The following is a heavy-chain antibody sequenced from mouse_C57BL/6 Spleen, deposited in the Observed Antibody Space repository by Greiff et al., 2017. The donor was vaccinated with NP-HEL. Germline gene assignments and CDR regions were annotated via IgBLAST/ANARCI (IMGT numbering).Heavy chain of an antibody. Sequence: QVQLQQPGAELVMPGASVKLSCKASGYTFTSYWMHWVKQRPGQGLEWIGEIDPSDSYTNYNQKFKGKSTLTVDKSSSTAYMQLSSLTSEDSAVYYCAFYYYVSSEMDYWGQGTSVTVSS. CDR3: AFYYYVSSEMDY. D-gene: IGHD1-1*01. V-gene: IGHV1-69*01. J-gene: IGHJ4*01. CDR1: GYTFTSYW. CDR2: IDPSDSYT.